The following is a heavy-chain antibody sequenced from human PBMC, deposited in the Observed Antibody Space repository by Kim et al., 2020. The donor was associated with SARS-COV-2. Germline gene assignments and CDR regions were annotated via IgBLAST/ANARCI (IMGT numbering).Heavy chain of an antibody. CDR1: GFTFSSYA. D-gene: IGHD5-18*01. V-gene: IGHV3-23*01. CDR2: ISGSGGST. CDR3: AVGGYSYGLGLGMDV. J-gene: IGHJ6*02. Sequence: GGSLRLSCAASGFTFSSYAMSWVRQAPGKGLEWVSAISGSGGSTYYADSVKGRFTISRDNSKNTLYLQMNSLRAEDTAVYYCAVGGYSYGLGLGMDVWGQGTTVTVSS.